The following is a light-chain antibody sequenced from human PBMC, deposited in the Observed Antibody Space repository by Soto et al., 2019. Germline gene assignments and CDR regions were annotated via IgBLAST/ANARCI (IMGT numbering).Light chain of an antibody. J-gene: IGLJ2*01. V-gene: IGLV2-14*01. CDR2: EVN. Sequence: QSVLTQPASVSGSPGQSITISCTGTSSDVGGYNYVSWYQQHPGKAPKLMIYEVNNRPSGVSNRFSGSKSGNTASLTISGLQAEDEADYYCAAWDDSLRGVVFGGGTKLTVL. CDR1: SSDVGGYNY. CDR3: AAWDDSLRGVV.